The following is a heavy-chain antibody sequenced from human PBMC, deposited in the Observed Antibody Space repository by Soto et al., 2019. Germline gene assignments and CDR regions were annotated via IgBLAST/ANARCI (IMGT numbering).Heavy chain of an antibody. CDR2: IIPIFGTA. J-gene: IGHJ4*02. D-gene: IGHD6-19*01. V-gene: IGHV1-69*01. CDR1: GGTFSSYA. Sequence: KVSCKASGGTFSSYAISWVRQAPGQGLEWMGGIIPIFGTANYAQKFQGRVTITADESTSTAYMELSSLRSEDTAVYYCARDGIGVVAGTGHYYFDYWGQGTLVTVSS. CDR3: ARDGIGVVAGTGHYYFDY.